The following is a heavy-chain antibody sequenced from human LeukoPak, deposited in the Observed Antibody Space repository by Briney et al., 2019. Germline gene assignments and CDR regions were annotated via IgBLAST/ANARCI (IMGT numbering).Heavy chain of an antibody. D-gene: IGHD1-1*01. J-gene: IGHJ3*02. CDR3: ARHSTGTTADAFDI. CDR2: ISTSSSYI. V-gene: IGHV3-21*01. CDR1: GFTFSAYS. Sequence: GGSLRLSCAASGFTFSAYSKNWVRQAPGKGLEWVSFISTSSSYINYADSVKGRFTISRDNAKNSLYLHMNSLRAEDTAVYYCARHSTGTTADAFDIWGQGTMVTVSS.